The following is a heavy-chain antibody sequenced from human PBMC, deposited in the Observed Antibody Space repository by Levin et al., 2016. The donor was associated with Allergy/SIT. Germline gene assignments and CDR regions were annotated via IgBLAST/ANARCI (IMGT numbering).Heavy chain of an antibody. J-gene: IGHJ6*02. D-gene: IGHD6-13*01. CDR2: ISAKNGDT. V-gene: IGHV1-18*01. Sequence: ASVKVSCKASGYKFSSYGISWVRQAPGQGLEWMGWISAKNGDTNYAQKFQGRVTMTTDTSTRTAYMELRSLRSDDTAVYYCARSGAATAPYFYYGMDVWGQGTTVTASS. CDR3: ARSGAATAPYFYYGMDV. CDR1: GYKFSSYG.